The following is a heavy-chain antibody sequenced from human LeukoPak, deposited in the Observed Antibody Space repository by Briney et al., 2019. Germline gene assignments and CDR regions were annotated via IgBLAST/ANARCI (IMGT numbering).Heavy chain of an antibody. CDR2: IYYSGST. Sequence: PSETLSLTCTVSGGSISSYYWSWIRQPPGKGLEWIGYIYYSGSTNYNPSLKSRVTISVDTSKNQFSLKLSSVTAADTAVYYCARAGSSSWYFDYWDQGTLVTVSS. CDR1: GGSISSYY. V-gene: IGHV4-59*01. CDR3: ARAGSSSWYFDY. J-gene: IGHJ4*02. D-gene: IGHD6-13*01.